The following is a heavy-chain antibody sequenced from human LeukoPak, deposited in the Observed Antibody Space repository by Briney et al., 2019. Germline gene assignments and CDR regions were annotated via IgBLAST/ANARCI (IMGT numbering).Heavy chain of an antibody. Sequence: ASVTVSCKSSGYTFTGYYMHWVRQAPGQGLEWMGWINPNSGGTNYAQKFQGRVTMTRDTSINTAYMELSRLRSDDTAVYYCARDLGSGWYNYWGQGTLVTVSS. J-gene: IGHJ4*02. CDR2: INPNSGGT. CDR3: ARDLGSGWYNY. D-gene: IGHD6-19*01. V-gene: IGHV1-2*02. CDR1: GYTFTGYY.